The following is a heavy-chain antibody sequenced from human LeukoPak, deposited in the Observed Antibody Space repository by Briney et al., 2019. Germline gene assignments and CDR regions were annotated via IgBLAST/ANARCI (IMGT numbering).Heavy chain of an antibody. CDR3: ARRGLIGSGGGNYYYGMDV. J-gene: IGHJ6*02. D-gene: IGHD6-19*01. V-gene: IGHV5-51*01. CDR2: IYPGDSDT. Sequence: PGESLKISCKGSGYSFTSYWIGWVRQMPGKGLEWMGIIYPGDSDTRYSPSFQGQVTVSADKSISTAYLQWSSLKASDTAMYYCARRGLIGSGGGNYYYGMDVWGQGTTVTVSS. CDR1: GYSFTSYW.